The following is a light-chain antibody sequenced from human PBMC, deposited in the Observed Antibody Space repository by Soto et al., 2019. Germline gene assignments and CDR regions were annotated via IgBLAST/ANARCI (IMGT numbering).Light chain of an antibody. Sequence: QSVLTQPASVSGSPGQSITISCTGTSRDVGGYNYVSWYQQHPGKAPKLMIYEVRNRPSGVSNRFSGSKSGNTASLTISGLQAEDEADYYCSSYTSSSTLAVFGGGTKLTVL. CDR3: SSYTSSSTLAV. J-gene: IGLJ2*01. V-gene: IGLV2-14*01. CDR1: SRDVGGYNY. CDR2: EVR.